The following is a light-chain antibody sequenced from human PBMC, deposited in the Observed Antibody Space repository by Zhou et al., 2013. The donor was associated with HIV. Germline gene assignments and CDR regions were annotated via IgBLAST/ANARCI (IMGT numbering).Light chain of an antibody. Sequence: DIQMTQSPSSLSASVGDRVTITCRASQGFSNYLAWYQQKPGKVPKLLIYAASTLQSGVPSRFSGSGSGTDFTLTISSLQPEDVATYYCQKXNSDPWTFGQGTKVEIK. CDR2: AAS. CDR3: QKXNSDPWT. V-gene: IGKV1-27*01. CDR1: QGFSNY. J-gene: IGKJ1*01.